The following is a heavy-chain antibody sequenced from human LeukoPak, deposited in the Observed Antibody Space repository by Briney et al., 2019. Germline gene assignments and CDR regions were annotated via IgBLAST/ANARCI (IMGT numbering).Heavy chain of an antibody. CDR3: ARDQGWGGYNDAFDI. J-gene: IGHJ3*02. D-gene: IGHD5-24*01. Sequence: SGTLSLTCAVSGGSISSSNWWGWVRQPPGKGLEWIGEIYHSGSTNYNPSLKSRVTISVDTSKNQFSLKLSSVTAADTAVYYCARDQGWGGYNDAFDIWGQGTMVTVSS. CDR2: IYHSGST. CDR1: GGSISSSNW. V-gene: IGHV4-4*02.